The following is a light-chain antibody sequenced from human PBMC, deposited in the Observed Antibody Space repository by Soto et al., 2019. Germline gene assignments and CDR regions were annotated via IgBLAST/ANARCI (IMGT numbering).Light chain of an antibody. Sequence: QSALTQTASVSGSPGQSITLLCTGTSSDFAIYNSVSWYQQHPGKAPKLMIHDVTNRPSGVSGRFSGSRSGNTASLTISGLQAEDEADYYCSSFTSSSSYVFGPGTKVTVL. V-gene: IGLV2-14*01. CDR1: SSDFAIYNS. CDR3: SSFTSSSSYV. J-gene: IGLJ1*01. CDR2: DVT.